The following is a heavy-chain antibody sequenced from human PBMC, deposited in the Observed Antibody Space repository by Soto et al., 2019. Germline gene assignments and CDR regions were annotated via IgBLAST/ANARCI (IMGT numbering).Heavy chain of an antibody. J-gene: IGHJ6*02. CDR1: RFTFSSYG. CDR3: ARSIQQSELLRFSYYYYGMDV. D-gene: IGHD1-26*01. V-gene: IGHV3-33*01. Sequence: QVQLVESGGGVVQPGRSLRLSCAASRFTFSSYGMHWVRQAPGKGLEWVAVIWYDGSNKYYADSVKGRFTISRDNSKNTLYLQMNSLRAEDTAVYYCARSIQQSELLRFSYYYYGMDVWCQGTTVTDSS. CDR2: IWYDGSNK.